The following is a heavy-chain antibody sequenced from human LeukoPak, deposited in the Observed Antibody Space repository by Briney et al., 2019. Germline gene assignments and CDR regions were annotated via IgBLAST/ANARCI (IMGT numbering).Heavy chain of an antibody. Sequence: SSETLSLTCTVSGGSISSYYWSWIRQPPGKGLEWIGYIYYSGSTNYNPSLKSRVTISVDTSKNQFSLKLSSVTAADTAVYYCARARRDGYNYPFDYWGQGTLVTVSS. CDR1: GGSISSYY. V-gene: IGHV4-59*01. CDR3: ARARRDGYNYPFDY. CDR2: IYYSGST. J-gene: IGHJ4*02. D-gene: IGHD5-24*01.